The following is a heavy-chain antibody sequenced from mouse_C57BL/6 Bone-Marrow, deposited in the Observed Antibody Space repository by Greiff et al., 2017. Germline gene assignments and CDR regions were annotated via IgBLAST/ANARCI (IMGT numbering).Heavy chain of an antibody. CDR3: ASLSQAEFAY. Sequence: VQLQQSGAELVRPGTSVQVSCKASGYAFTNYLIEWVKQRPGQGLEWIGVINPGSGGTNYNEKFKGKATLTADKSSSTAYMQLSSLTSEDSAVYFCASLSQAEFAYRGHGTLVTVSA. J-gene: IGHJ3*01. CDR2: INPGSGGT. CDR1: GYAFTNYL. D-gene: IGHD6-2*01. V-gene: IGHV1-54*01.